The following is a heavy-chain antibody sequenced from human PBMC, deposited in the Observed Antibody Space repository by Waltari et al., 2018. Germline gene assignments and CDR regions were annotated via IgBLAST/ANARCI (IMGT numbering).Heavy chain of an antibody. V-gene: IGHV3-7*01. CDR2: IKKDGGEE. J-gene: IGHJ3*02. Sequence: EVQLVESGGGLVQPGGSLRLSCAATGFTLSDYWMSWVRQAPGRGLEWLANIKKDGGEEYYVDSVRGRFTIARDNAKNSLYLQMDSLRPEDTAVYYCARDQWFDFDIWGQGTMVTVSS. CDR1: GFTLSDYW. CDR3: ARDQWFDFDI. D-gene: IGHD3-22*01.